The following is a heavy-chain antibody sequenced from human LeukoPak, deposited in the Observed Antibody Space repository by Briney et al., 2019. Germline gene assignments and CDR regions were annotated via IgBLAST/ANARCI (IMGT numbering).Heavy chain of an antibody. CDR3: ARDSGSYSYYYMDV. Sequence: PGGSLRLSCAASGFTFSSYWMSWVRQAPGKGLEWVANIKQDGSEKYYVDSVKGRFTISRDNAKNSLYLQMNSLRAEDTAVYYCARDSGSYSYYYMDVWGKGTTVTVSS. CDR2: IKQDGSEK. J-gene: IGHJ6*03. V-gene: IGHV3-7*01. CDR1: GFTFSSYW. D-gene: IGHD1-26*01.